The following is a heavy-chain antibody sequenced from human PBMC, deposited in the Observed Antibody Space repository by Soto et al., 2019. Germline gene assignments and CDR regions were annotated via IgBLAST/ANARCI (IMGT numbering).Heavy chain of an antibody. CDR2: IIPIFGTA. CDR1: GGTFSSYS. J-gene: IGHJ4*02. CDR3: ARDGGRNSGGIDY. Sequence: QVQLVQSGAEVKKPGSSVKVSCKASGGTFSSYSINWVRQAPGQGLEWMGEIIPIFGTANYAQKFQGRVTITADESTSTAYMELSSLRSEGTAVYYCARDGGRNSGGIDYWGQGNLVTVSS. V-gene: IGHV1-69*01. D-gene: IGHD1-26*01.